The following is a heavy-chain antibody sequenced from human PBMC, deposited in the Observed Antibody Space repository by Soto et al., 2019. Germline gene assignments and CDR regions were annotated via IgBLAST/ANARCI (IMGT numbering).Heavy chain of an antibody. Sequence: QVQLVQSGAEVKKPGSSVKVSCKASGGTFSSYAISWVRQAPGQGLEWMGGIIPIFGTANYAQKLQGRVTITADESTRTDYMELSSLRTEDTAVYYCARGGGTYGMDVWGQGTTVTVSS. V-gene: IGHV1-69*01. CDR2: IIPIFGTA. J-gene: IGHJ6*02. CDR1: GGTFSSYA. D-gene: IGHD2-15*01. CDR3: ARGGGTYGMDV.